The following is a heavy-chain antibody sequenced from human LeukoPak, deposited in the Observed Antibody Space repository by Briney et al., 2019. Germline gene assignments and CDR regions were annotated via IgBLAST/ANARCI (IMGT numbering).Heavy chain of an antibody. CDR1: GGSISSGGYS. Sequence: PSETLSLTCAVSGGSISSGGYSWSWIRQPPGKGLEWIGYIYYSGSTYYNPSLKSRVTISVDTSKNQFSLKLSSVTAADAAVYYCARGKNTYYYYMDVWGKGTTVTVSS. V-gene: IGHV4-30-4*07. CDR2: IYYSGST. J-gene: IGHJ6*03. CDR3: ARGKNTYYYYMDV.